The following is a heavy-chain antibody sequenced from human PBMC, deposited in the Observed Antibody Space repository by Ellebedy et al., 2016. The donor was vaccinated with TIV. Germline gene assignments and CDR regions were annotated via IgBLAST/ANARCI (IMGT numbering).Heavy chain of an antibody. V-gene: IGHV1-8*01. CDR1: GYTFINYD. CDR2: INPKSGNT. CDR3: ARGDGWGYLDY. D-gene: IGHD5-24*01. J-gene: IGHJ4*01. Sequence: ASVKVSXXASGYTFINYDITWVRQATGQGLEWMGWINPKSGNTGYAQKFQGRVTMTRDTSITTAYMELSSLQSEDTAVYYCARGDGWGYLDYWGHGTLVIVSS.